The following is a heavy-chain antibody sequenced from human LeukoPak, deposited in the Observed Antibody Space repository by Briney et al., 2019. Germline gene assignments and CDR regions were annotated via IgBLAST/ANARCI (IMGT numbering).Heavy chain of an antibody. Sequence: GSLRLSCAASGFTFSSYEMNWVRQAPGKGLEWVSYISSSGSTIYYADSVKGRFTISRDNAKNSLYLQMNSLRAEDTAVYYCARETYDSSGYFSMWGQGTLVTVSS. CDR3: ARETYDSSGYFSM. CDR2: ISSSGSTI. V-gene: IGHV3-48*03. D-gene: IGHD3-22*01. J-gene: IGHJ4*02. CDR1: GFTFSSYE.